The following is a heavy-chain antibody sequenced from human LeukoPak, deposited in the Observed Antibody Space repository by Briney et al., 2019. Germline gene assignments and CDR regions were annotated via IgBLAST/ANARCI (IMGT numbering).Heavy chain of an antibody. CDR1: GGSFSGYY. CDR3: ASPLLWFGDSA. Sequence: SETLSLTCAVYGGSFSGYYWSWIRQPPGKGLEWIGEINHSGSTNYNPSLKSRVTISVDTSKNQFSLKLSSVTAADTAVDYCASPLLWFGDSAWGQGTLVTVSS. D-gene: IGHD3-10*01. CDR2: INHSGST. J-gene: IGHJ5*02. V-gene: IGHV4-34*01.